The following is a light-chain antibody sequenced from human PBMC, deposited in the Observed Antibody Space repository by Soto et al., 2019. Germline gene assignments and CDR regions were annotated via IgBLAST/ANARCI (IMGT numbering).Light chain of an antibody. Sequence: QSVLTQPHSASGTPGQRVTISCSGSSSNIGSNYVYWYHQLPGTAPKLVIYRNNQRPSGVPDRISGSKSGTSASLAISGLRYEHEADYYCAAWDVRLSGLVFGRRTKVTVL. J-gene: IGLJ2*01. CDR2: RNN. V-gene: IGLV1-47*01. CDR1: SSNIGSNY. CDR3: AAWDVRLSGLV.